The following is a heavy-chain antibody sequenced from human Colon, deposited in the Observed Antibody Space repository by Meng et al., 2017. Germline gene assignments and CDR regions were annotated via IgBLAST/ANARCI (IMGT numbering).Heavy chain of an antibody. CDR2: ISNSYKT. CDR3: ARERVRELGLFDS. D-gene: IGHD1-7*01. J-gene: IGHJ4*02. CDR1: GDVVAHCKW. V-gene: IGHV4-4*02. Sequence: QLTELAPYIVNTSGTLALCCVVSGDVVAHCKWWSWLLQAPEKGPEWIGEISNSYKTVYSPSLKSRVRISLDKSTNQVSLTLTSVTAADTAVYYCARERVRELGLFDSWGQGILVTVSS.